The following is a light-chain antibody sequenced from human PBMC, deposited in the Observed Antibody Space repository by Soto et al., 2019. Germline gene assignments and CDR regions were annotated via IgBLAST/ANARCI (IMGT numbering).Light chain of an antibody. CDR3: QQFQSSLRP. J-gene: IGKJ1*01. CDR2: GVS. Sequence: IVLTPSPGTLSLSPGETATLSCRASESLSQHSIAWYQQKPGQAPRLLIYGVSGRATGIPDRFSGSGSGTAFTLTSSGLEPEEFAVYFCQQFQSSLRPLGQGTRMEV. CDR1: ESLSQHS. V-gene: IGKV3-20*01.